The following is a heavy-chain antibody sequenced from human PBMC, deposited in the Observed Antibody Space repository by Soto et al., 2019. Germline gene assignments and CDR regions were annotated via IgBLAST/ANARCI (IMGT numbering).Heavy chain of an antibody. CDR1: GGSFSGYY. CDR3: ARGRIAVAVFRYYFDY. V-gene: IGHV4-34*01. CDR2: INHSGST. Sequence: QVQLQQWGAGLLKPSETLSLTCAVYGGSFSGYYWSWIRQPPGKGLEWIGEINHSGSTNYNPSLRGRVTISVDTSKNQFSLKLSSVTAADTAVYYCARGRIAVAVFRYYFDYWGQGTLVTVSS. J-gene: IGHJ4*02. D-gene: IGHD6-19*01.